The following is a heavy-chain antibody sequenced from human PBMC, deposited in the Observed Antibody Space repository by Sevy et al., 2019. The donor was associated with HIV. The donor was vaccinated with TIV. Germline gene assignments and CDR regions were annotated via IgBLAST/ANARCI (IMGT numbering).Heavy chain of an antibody. J-gene: IGHJ4*02. CDR1: GFTFDDYA. CDR2: ISWNSGTI. CDR3: ARQRGVVLVPAAPFDY. D-gene: IGHD2-2*01. V-gene: IGHV3-9*01. Sequence: GGSLRLSCAASGFTFDDYAMHWVRQAPGKGLEWVSGISWNSGTIGYADSVKGRFTISRDNAKNSLYLQMNSLRAEDTALHYCARQRGVVLVPAAPFDYWGQGTLVTVSS.